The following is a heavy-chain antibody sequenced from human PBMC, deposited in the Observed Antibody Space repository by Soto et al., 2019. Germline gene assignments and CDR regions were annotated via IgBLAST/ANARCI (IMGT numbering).Heavy chain of an antibody. D-gene: IGHD3-10*01. Sequence: EVQLVESGGGLVKPGGSLRLSCTASGFTFTNAWMSWVRQAPGKGLEWVGRIKSETDGATTDYAAPVKGRFTISRADSTNTLYLHMNSLKTEDTAVYYCTQTILQWFGESDWGQGTLVTVSS. V-gene: IGHV3-15*01. J-gene: IGHJ4*02. CDR1: GFTFTNAW. CDR2: IKSETDGATT. CDR3: TQTILQWFGESD.